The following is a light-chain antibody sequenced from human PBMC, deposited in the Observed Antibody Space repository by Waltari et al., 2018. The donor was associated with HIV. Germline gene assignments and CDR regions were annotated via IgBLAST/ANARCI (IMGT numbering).Light chain of an antibody. CDR1: QSVSGNY. Sequence: EIVLTQSPGTLSLSPGERATLSCRASQSVSGNYVAWYQQKVGQAPRLLIYGATSRATGIPDRFSGSGSGTDFTLTIGSLQPEDFATYYCQQTYSTPWTFGQGTKVEFK. J-gene: IGKJ1*01. V-gene: IGKV3-20*01. CDR2: GAT. CDR3: QQTYSTPWT.